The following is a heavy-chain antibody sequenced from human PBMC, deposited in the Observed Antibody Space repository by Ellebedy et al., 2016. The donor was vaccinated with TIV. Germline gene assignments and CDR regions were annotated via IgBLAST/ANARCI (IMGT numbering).Heavy chain of an antibody. CDR2: IISSSNYI. J-gene: IGHJ4*02. Sequence: GESLKISCAASGFTFSNFNMNWVRQAPGKGLEWVSAIISSSNYIYYADSVKGRFIISRDNAKNSLYLHMNSLRGEDTAVYYCARDPGGSTNWYYFDSWGQGTLVTVSA. CDR3: ARDPGGSTNWYYFDS. D-gene: IGHD1-26*01. V-gene: IGHV3-21*01. CDR1: GFTFSNFN.